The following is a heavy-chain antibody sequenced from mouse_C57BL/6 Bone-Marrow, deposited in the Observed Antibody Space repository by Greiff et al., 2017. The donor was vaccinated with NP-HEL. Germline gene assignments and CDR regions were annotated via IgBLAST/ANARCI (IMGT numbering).Heavy chain of an antibody. Sequence: VQLQQSGAELAKPGASVKLSCKASGYTFTSSWMHWVKQRPGQGLEWIGYINPRSGYTQYNQKFKDKATLTADKHSSTAYMQLSSLTYEDSAVYYCARDYGSSSYFDVWGTGTTVTVSS. D-gene: IGHD1-1*01. V-gene: IGHV1-7*01. CDR1: GYTFTSSW. J-gene: IGHJ1*03. CDR2: INPRSGYT. CDR3: ARDYGSSSYFDV.